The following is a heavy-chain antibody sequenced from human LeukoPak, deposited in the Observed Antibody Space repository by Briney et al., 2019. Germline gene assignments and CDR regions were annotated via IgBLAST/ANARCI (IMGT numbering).Heavy chain of an antibody. CDR3: ARDGPAAGLYFDY. CDR1: GFTFSSYW. J-gene: IGHJ4*02. D-gene: IGHD6-13*01. V-gene: IGHV3-7*03. Sequence: PGGSLRLSCEASGFTFSSYWMNWVRQAPGKGLEWVASIKQDGSEKYYVDSVKGRFTISRDNAKNSVYLQMNSLRAEDTAVYYCARDGPAAGLYFDYWGQGTLVTVSS. CDR2: IKQDGSEK.